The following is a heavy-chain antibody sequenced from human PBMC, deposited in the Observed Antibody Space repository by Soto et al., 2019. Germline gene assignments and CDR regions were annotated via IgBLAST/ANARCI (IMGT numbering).Heavy chain of an antibody. D-gene: IGHD6-13*01. CDR2: FSGSGGST. CDR1: GFTFSSKS. Sequence: EVQLLESGGGLVQPGGFLRLSCAASGFTFSSKSMSWVRQPPGKGLEWVSGFSGSGGSTYYADSVKGRFTISRDNSKNTLFLQMNSLRVEDTAVYYCARDESSSMYYFAYWGQGTLVTVSS. V-gene: IGHV3-23*01. CDR3: ARDESSSMYYFAY. J-gene: IGHJ4*02.